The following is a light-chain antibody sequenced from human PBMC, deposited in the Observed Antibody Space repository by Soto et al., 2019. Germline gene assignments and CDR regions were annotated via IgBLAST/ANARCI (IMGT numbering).Light chain of an antibody. CDR2: GAS. J-gene: IGKJ1*01. Sequence: EIVMTQSPATLSVSPGERATLSCRASQSVSSNLAWYQQKPRQAPRLLIYGASNRATGIPDRLSGSGSGTEFTLTISRLAPEDFAVYYCQQYGSSGTFGQGTKVDI. CDR3: QQYGSSGT. CDR1: QSVSSN. V-gene: IGKV3-20*01.